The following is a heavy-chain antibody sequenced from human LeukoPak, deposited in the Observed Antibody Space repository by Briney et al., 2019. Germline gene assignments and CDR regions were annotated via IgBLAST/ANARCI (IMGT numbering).Heavy chain of an antibody. V-gene: IGHV3-9*01. CDR2: ISWNSGSI. Sequence: GGSLRLSCAASGFTFDDYAMHWVQQAPGKGLEWVSGISWNSGSIGYADSVKGRFTISRDNAKNSLYLQMNSLRAEDTALYYCAKDGKQQLVRGYFQHWGQGTLVTVSS. D-gene: IGHD6-13*01. CDR3: AKDGKQQLVRGYFQH. J-gene: IGHJ1*01. CDR1: GFTFDDYA.